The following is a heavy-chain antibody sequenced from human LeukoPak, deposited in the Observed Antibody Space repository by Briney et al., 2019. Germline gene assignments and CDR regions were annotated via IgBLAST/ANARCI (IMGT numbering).Heavy chain of an antibody. V-gene: IGHV3-23*01. D-gene: IGHD2-21*02. CDR1: GFTFSSYA. Sequence: PGGSLRLSCAASGFTFSSYAMSWVRQAPGKGLEWVSAISGSGGSTYYADSVKGRFTISRDNSKNTLYLQMNSLRAEDTAVYYCAIPGGAYCGGDRYWSLRPFDYWGQGTLVTVSS. CDR3: AIPGGAYCGGDRYWSLRPFDY. CDR2: ISGSGGST. J-gene: IGHJ4*02.